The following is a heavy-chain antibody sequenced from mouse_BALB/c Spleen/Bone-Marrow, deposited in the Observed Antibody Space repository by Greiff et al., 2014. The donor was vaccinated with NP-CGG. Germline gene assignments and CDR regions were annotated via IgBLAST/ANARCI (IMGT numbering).Heavy chain of an antibody. J-gene: IGHJ2*01. Sequence: EVQLQQSGPELVKPGASVKISCKASGYSFTGYYMHWVKQSHVKSLEWIGRINPYNGATSYNQNFKDKASLTVDKSSSTAYMELHSLTSEDSAVYYCASHYGSSFHWGQGTTLTVSS. V-gene: IGHV1-26*01. CDR2: INPYNGAT. CDR1: GYSFTGYY. D-gene: IGHD1-1*01. CDR3: ASHYGSSFH.